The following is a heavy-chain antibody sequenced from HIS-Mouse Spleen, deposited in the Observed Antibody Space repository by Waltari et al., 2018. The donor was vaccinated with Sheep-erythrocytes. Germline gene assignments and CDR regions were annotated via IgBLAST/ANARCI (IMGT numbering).Heavy chain of an antibody. V-gene: IGHV3-13*01. D-gene: IGHD1-26*01. CDR1: GFTFSCYD. CDR3: ARANSGSYDDAFDI. J-gene: IGHJ3*02. CDR2: IGTAGDT. Sequence: GSLRLSCAASGFTFSCYDMHLFRQATGKGMEWVSAIGTAGDTYYPGSAKGRFTISRENAKNSLYLQMNSLRAGDTAVYYCARANSGSYDDAFDIWGQGTMVTVSS.